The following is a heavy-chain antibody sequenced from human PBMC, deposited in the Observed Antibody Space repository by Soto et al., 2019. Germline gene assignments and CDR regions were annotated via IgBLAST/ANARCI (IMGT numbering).Heavy chain of an antibody. CDR2: INHSGST. CDR1: GGSFSGYY. J-gene: IGHJ4*02. CDR3: ARPSIAARRGNYFDY. D-gene: IGHD6-6*01. V-gene: IGHV4-34*01. Sequence: SETLSLTYAVYGGSFSGYYWSWIRQPPGKGLEWIGEINHSGSTNYNPSLKSRVTISVDTSKNQFSLKLSSVTAADTAVYYCARPSIAARRGNYFDYWGQGTLVTVSS.